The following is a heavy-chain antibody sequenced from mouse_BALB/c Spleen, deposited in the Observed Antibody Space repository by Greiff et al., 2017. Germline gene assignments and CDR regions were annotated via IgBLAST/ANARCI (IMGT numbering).Heavy chain of an antibody. CDR3: ARATNFDY. Sequence: QVQLQQSGAELARPGASVKLSCKASGYTFTDYYINWVKQRTGQGLEWIGEIYPGSGNTYYNEKFKGKATLTADKSSSTAYMQLSSLTSEDSAVYFCARATNFDYWGQGTTLTVSS. D-gene: IGHD2-1*01. J-gene: IGHJ2*01. CDR1: GYTFTDYY. CDR2: IYPGSGNT. V-gene: IGHV1-77*01.